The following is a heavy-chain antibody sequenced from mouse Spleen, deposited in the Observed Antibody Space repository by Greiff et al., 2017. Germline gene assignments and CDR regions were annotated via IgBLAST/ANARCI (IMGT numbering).Heavy chain of an antibody. Sequence: QVQLQQSGPELVRPGVSVKISCKGSSYTFTDYAMHWVKQSHAKSLEWIGVISTYYGNTNYNQKFKGKATMTVDKSSSTAYMELARLTSEDSAVYYCARGATTVVASDYFDYWGQGTTLTVSS. CDR2: ISTYYGNT. V-gene: IGHV1-67*01. CDR1: SYTFTDYA. CDR3: ARGATTVVASDYFDY. J-gene: IGHJ2*01. D-gene: IGHD1-1*01.